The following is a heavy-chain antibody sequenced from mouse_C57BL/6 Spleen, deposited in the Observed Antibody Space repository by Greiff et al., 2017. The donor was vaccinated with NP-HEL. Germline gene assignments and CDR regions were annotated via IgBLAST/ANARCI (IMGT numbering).Heavy chain of an antibody. CDR1: GYTFTSYW. CDR2: INPSNGGT. D-gene: IGHD2-5*01. J-gene: IGHJ2*01. V-gene: IGHV1-53*01. CDR3: GRERAYYSNSPYFDY. Sequence: QVQLQQPGTELVKPGASVKLSCKASGYTFTSYWMHWVKQRPGQGLEWIGNINPSNGGTNYNEKFKSKATLTVDKSSSTAYMQLSSLTSEDSAVYFCGRERAYYSNSPYFDYWGQGTTLTVSS.